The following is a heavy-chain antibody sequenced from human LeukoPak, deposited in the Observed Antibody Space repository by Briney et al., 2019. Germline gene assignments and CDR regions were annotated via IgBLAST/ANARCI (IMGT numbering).Heavy chain of an antibody. V-gene: IGHV4-59*01. Sequence: PSETLSLTCTVSGGSISSYYWSWIRQPPGKGLERIGYIYYSGSTNYNPSLKSRVTISVDTSKNQFSLKLSSVTAADTAVYYCARIVRGSGWSRVDAFDIWGQGTMVTVSS. CDR2: IYYSGST. CDR1: GGSISSYY. J-gene: IGHJ3*02. D-gene: IGHD6-19*01. CDR3: ARIVRGSGWSRVDAFDI.